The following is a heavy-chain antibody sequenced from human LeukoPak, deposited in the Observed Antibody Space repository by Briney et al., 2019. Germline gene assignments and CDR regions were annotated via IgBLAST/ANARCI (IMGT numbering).Heavy chain of an antibody. CDR2: IYTSGST. V-gene: IGHV4-4*07. J-gene: IGHJ5*02. CDR1: GGSISSYY. D-gene: IGHD6-19*01. Sequence: SETLSLTCTVSGGSISSYYWSWIRQPAGKGLEWIGRIYTSGSTNYNPSLKSRVTMSVDTSKNQFSLKLSSVTAADTAVYYCARDDGPVAGIGFNWFDPWGQGTLVTVSS. CDR3: ARDDGPVAGIGFNWFDP.